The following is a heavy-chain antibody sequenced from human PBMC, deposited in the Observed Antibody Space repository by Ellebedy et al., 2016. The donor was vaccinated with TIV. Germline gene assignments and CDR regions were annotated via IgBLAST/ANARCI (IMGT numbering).Heavy chain of an antibody. CDR1: DYSIRSSNW. J-gene: IGHJ4*02. V-gene: IGHV4-28*01. D-gene: IGHD3-16*01. Sequence: SETLSLXCAVSDYSIRSSNWWGWIRQPPGKGLEWIGYIYYDGNTHHNPSLKSRITLSVDTSKNQFSLKLSSVTALDTAVYYCAKKGGQLLEFGDYLDDWGQGLLVTVSS. CDR2: IYYDGNT. CDR3: AKKGGQLLEFGDYLDD.